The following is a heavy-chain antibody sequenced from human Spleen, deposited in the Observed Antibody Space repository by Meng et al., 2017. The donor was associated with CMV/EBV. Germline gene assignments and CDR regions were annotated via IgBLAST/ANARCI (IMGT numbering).Heavy chain of an antibody. CDR2: ISYGGST. D-gene: IGHD3-22*01. Sequence: GSLRLSCTVSGASITSSTYFWDWIRQPPGKGLEWIGSISYGGSTFYNSSLKSRVTISVDMSKNQFTLKLSSVTAADTAVYYCARDSGSMIVYWGQGTLVTVSS. CDR3: ARDSGSMIVY. J-gene: IGHJ4*02. V-gene: IGHV4-39*06. CDR1: GASITSSTYF.